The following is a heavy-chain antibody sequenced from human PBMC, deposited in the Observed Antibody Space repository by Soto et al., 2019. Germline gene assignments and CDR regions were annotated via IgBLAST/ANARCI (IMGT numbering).Heavy chain of an antibody. Sequence: SLRLSCAASGFTFSSYGMHWVRQAPGKGLEWVAVISYDGSNKYYADSVKGRFTISRDNSKNTLYLQMNSLRAEDTAVYYCAKIAATFHPYFGYCGQRTRVTACS. CDR3: AKIAATFHPYFGY. J-gene: IGHJ4*02. CDR2: ISYDGSNK. CDR1: GFTFSSYG. D-gene: IGHD3-16*01. V-gene: IGHV3-30*18.